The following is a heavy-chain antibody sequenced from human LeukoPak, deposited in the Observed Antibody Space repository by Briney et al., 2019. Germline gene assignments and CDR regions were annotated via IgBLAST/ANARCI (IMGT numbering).Heavy chain of an antibody. D-gene: IGHD4-17*01. CDR3: ARRSTMTTIDY. V-gene: IGHV5-51*01. J-gene: IGHJ4*02. CDR1: GYRFTSYW. CDR2: IYPGDSDT. Sequence: GESLKISCQGSGYRFTSYWIGWVRQMPGKGLEWMGIIYPGDSDTKYSPSFQGQVTISADKSISTPYLQWSSLKASDTAMYYCARRSTMTTIDYWGQGTLVTVSS.